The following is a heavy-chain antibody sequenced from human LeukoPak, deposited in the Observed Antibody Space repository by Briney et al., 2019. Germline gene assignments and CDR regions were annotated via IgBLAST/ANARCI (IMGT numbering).Heavy chain of an antibody. Sequence: ASVKVSCKASGYTFTSYGISWVRQATGQGLEWMGWMNPNSGNTGYAQKFQGRVTMTRNTSISTAYMELSSLRSEDTAVYYCARGLHYPFDAFDIWGQGTMVTVSS. CDR1: GYTFTSYG. J-gene: IGHJ3*02. CDR3: ARGLHYPFDAFDI. V-gene: IGHV1-8*02. D-gene: IGHD3-10*01. CDR2: MNPNSGNT.